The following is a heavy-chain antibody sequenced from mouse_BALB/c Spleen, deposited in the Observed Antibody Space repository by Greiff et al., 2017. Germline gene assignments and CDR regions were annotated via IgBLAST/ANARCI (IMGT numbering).Heavy chain of an antibody. CDR1: GYSITSDYA. D-gene: IGHD2-2*01. CDR3: ARSGYYGYDDAFAY. CDR2: ISYSGST. J-gene: IGHJ3*01. Sequence: EVQLQESGPGLVKPSQSLSLTCTVTGYSITSDYAWNWIRQFPGNKLEWMGYISYSGSTSYNPSLKSRISITRDTSKNQFFLQLNSVTTEDTATYYCARSGYYGYDDAFAYWGQGTLVTVSA. V-gene: IGHV3-2*02.